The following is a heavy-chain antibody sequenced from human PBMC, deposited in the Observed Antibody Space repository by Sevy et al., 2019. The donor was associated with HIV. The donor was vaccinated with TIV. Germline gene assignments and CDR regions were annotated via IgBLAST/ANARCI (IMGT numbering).Heavy chain of an antibody. D-gene: IGHD2-2*01. Sequence: ASVKVYCKASGGTLSDYAIIWVRQAPGRGLEWMGGIIPILGAPNYAQKFLGRLTITADSSTSTAYMELSSLRSDDTALYYCASPVSGYASTWDPFAYWGQGALVTVSS. CDR3: ASPVSGYASTWDPFAY. V-gene: IGHV1-69*10. J-gene: IGHJ4*02. CDR1: GGTLSDYA. CDR2: IIPILGAP.